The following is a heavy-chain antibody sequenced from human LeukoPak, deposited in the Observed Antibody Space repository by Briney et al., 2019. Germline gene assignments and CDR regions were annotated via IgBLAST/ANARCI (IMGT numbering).Heavy chain of an antibody. CDR3: ARDSEYFQH. CDR1: GFTFSSCE. CDR2: ISSSGSTI. V-gene: IGHV3-48*03. J-gene: IGHJ1*01. Sequence: GGSLRLSCAASGFTFSSCEMNWVRQAPGKGLEWVSYISSSGSTIYYADSVKGRFTISRDNAKNSLYLQMNSLRAEDTAVYYCARDSEYFQHWGQGTLVTVSS.